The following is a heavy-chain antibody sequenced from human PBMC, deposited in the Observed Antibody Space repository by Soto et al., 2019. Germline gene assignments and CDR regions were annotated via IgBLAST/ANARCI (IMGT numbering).Heavy chain of an antibody. CDR2: IYPGDSDT. CDR1: GYSFTSYW. V-gene: IGHV5-51*01. CDR3: ARHGGGGQNPIFLYGFEF. Sequence: GESLKICCKASGYSFTSYWVGWVRQMPGKGLEWMGIIYPGDSDTTYSPSFQGQVTISADMSSNTAYLQWSGLKASDTAMYYCARHGGGGQNPIFLYGFEFWGQGTMVTVSS. J-gene: IGHJ3*01. D-gene: IGHD3-9*01.